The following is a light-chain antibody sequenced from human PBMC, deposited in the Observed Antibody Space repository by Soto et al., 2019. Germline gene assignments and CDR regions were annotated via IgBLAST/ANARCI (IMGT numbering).Light chain of an antibody. CDR1: QSINSW. V-gene: IGKV1-5*03. CDR3: QQYNTYPWT. J-gene: IGKJ1*01. CDR2: KAS. Sequence: DIQMTQSPSTLSASVGDRVTITCRASQSINSWLAWHQQKPGKAPKLLIYKASSLESGVPSRFSGSGSGTEFTLTISSLQPDDVATYCCQQYNTYPWTSGQGTKVEIK.